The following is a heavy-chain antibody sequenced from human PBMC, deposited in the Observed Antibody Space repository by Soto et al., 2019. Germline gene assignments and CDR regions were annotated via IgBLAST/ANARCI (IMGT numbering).Heavy chain of an antibody. J-gene: IGHJ5*02. CDR1: GGSIGSRDYY. V-gene: IGHV4-30-4*01. CDR3: ARLTKVVPAATYNWFDP. CDR2: IYYSGST. D-gene: IGHD2-2*01. Sequence: PSETLSLTCTVSGGSIGSRDYYWSWIRQPPGKGLEWIGYIYYSGSTYHNPSLKSRVTISVDTSKNQFSLKLSSVTAADTAVYYCARLTKVVPAATYNWFDPWGQGTLVTVSS.